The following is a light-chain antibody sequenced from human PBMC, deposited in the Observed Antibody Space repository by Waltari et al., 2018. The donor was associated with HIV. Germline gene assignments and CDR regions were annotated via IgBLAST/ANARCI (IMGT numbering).Light chain of an antibody. CDR2: GNS. CDR1: SSNIGAGYA. V-gene: IGLV1-40*01. Sequence: QSVLTQPPSVSGAPGQRVTFSCTGSSSNIGAGYAVHWYQQLPGTAPNHLIYGNSNGPSGVPGRFSGSKADTSASLVISGLQAEDEADYYCQSYDSSLRGSVFGGGTKLTVL. J-gene: IGLJ2*01. CDR3: QSYDSSLRGSV.